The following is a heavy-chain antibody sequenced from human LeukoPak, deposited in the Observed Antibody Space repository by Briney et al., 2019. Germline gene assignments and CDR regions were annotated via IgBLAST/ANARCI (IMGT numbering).Heavy chain of an antibody. CDR1: GFTFSTYG. CDR3: AKLDYYDTSVYYYDYFDY. D-gene: IGHD3-22*01. J-gene: IGHJ4*02. V-gene: IGHV3-30*02. Sequence: PGGSLRLSCAASGFTFSTYGMHWVRQAPGKGPEWVAFIRYDGSNKYYADSVKGRFTISRDNSKNTLYLQMNSLRAEDTAVYYCAKLDYYDTSVYYYDYFDYWGQGTLVTVSS. CDR2: IRYDGSNK.